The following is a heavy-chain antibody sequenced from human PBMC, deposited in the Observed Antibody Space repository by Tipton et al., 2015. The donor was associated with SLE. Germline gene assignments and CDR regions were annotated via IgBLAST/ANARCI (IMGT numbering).Heavy chain of an antibody. J-gene: IGHJ4*02. CDR2: ISYSGAT. Sequence: TLSLTCTVSGGSISSSSYCWGWIRQPPGKGLMLIGSISYSGATSYNPSLKSRVTISVDTSKNHFSLSLISVTAADTAVYYCARLTPWGYDYWGPGMLVTVSS. D-gene: IGHD7-27*01. CDR1: GGSISSSSYC. V-gene: IGHV4-39*07. CDR3: ARLTPWGYDY.